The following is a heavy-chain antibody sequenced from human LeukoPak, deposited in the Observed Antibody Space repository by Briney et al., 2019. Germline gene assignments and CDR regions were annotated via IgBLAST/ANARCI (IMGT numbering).Heavy chain of an antibody. D-gene: IGHD1-26*01. J-gene: IGHJ5*02. CDR2: IDKKDNLYAT. V-gene: IGHV3-73*01. Sequence: GGSLRLSCVAAWFTFNCSAVHGVRQSSGKGLEWVGHIDKKDNLYATAYAESVKGRFTISRDDSKDTVFLHMDSLKTEDTALYYGTRDSGTYSWTDAWGQGTLVTVSS. CDR3: TRDSGTYSWTDA. CDR1: WFTFNCSA.